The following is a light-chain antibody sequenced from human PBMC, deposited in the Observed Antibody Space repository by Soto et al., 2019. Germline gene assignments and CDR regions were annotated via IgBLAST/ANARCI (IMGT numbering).Light chain of an antibody. CDR3: QQYNDWPGT. Sequence: EIVMTQSPATLSVSPGERATLSCRASQSVSSNLAWYHQKPGQAPRLLIYGASTRATGIPARFSGSGSGTEFTLTISSLPSEDFAVYYCQQYNDWPGTFGQWTKGEIK. J-gene: IGKJ1*01. V-gene: IGKV3-15*01. CDR2: GAS. CDR1: QSVSSN.